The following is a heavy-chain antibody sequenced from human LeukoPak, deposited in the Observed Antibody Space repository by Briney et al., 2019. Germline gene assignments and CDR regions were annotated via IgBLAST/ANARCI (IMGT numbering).Heavy chain of an antibody. CDR1: GCTFSSYE. CDR3: ARDRIHYDSSGDYYYYGMDV. V-gene: IGHV3-48*03. CDR2: ISSSGSTI. D-gene: IGHD3-22*01. Sequence: GGSLRLSCAASGCTFSSYEMNWVRQAPGKGLEWVSYISSSGSTIYYADSMKGRFTISRDNAKNSLYLQMNSLRAEDTAVYYCARDRIHYDSSGDYYYYGMDVWGQGTTVTVSS. J-gene: IGHJ6*02.